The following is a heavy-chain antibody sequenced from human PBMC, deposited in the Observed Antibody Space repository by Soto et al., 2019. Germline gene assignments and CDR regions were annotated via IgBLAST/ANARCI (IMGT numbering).Heavy chain of an antibody. J-gene: IGHJ4*02. Sequence: PGGSLRLSCAASGFTFSSYAMSWVRQAPGKGLEWVSAISGSGGSTYYADSVKGRFTISRDNSKNTLYLQMNSLRAEDTAVYYCAKDIIGYCSSTSCSHFDYWGQGTLVTVSS. V-gene: IGHV3-23*01. D-gene: IGHD2-2*01. CDR1: GFTFSSYA. CDR3: AKDIIGYCSSTSCSHFDY. CDR2: ISGSGGST.